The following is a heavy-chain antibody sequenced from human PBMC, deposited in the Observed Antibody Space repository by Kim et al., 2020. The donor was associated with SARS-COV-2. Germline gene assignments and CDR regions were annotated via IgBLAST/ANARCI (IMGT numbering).Heavy chain of an antibody. CDR1: GYTFTSYA. Sequence: ASVKVSCKASGYTFTSYAMHWVRQAPGQRLEWMGRINAGNGNTKYSQKFQGRVTITRDTSASTAYMELSSLRSEDTAVYYCARVPRSRTRITMVRGVINYYYGMDVWGQGTTVTVSS. J-gene: IGHJ6*02. CDR3: ARVPRSRTRITMVRGVINYYYGMDV. CDR2: INAGNGNT. V-gene: IGHV1-3*01. D-gene: IGHD3-10*01.